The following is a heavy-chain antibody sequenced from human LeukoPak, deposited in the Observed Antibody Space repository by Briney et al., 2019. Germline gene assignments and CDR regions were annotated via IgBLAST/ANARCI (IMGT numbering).Heavy chain of an antibody. CDR3: VRGNSGRSSKDWFDP. D-gene: IGHD1-26*01. CDR1: GFTFSSYA. J-gene: IGHJ5*02. Sequence: GGSLRLSCAASGFTFSSYAMHWVRQAPGKGLEWVSVISWNSGTIGYADSVKGRFTISRDNSKNSLYLQMNSLRDDDMALYYCVRGNSGRSSKDWFDPWGQGTLVTVSS. CDR2: ISWNSGTI. V-gene: IGHV3-9*03.